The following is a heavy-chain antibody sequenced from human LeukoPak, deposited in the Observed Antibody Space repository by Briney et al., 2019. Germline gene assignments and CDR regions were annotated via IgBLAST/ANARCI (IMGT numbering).Heavy chain of an antibody. CDR1: GGSFSGYY. V-gene: IGHV4-34*01. Sequence: SETLSLTCAVYGGSFSGYYWSWIRQPPGKGLEWIGEINHSGSTNYNPSLKSRVTISVDTSKNQFSLKLSSVTAADTAVYYCARGGGIAAAGTNFDYWGQETLVTVSS. CDR3: ARGGGIAAAGTNFDY. J-gene: IGHJ4*02. D-gene: IGHD6-13*01. CDR2: INHSGST.